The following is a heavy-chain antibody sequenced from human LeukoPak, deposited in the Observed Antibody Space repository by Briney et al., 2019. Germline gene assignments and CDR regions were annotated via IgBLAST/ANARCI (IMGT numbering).Heavy chain of an antibody. J-gene: IGHJ4*02. D-gene: IGHD2-2*02. CDR1: GFTFSSYG. V-gene: IGHV3-23*01. Sequence: GGSLRLSCAASGFTFSSYGMSWVRQAPGKGLEWVSAISGSGGSTYYADSVKGRFTISRDNSKNTLYLQMNSLRAEDTAVYYCAKDLGPGLLLYPPDYWGQGTLVTVSS. CDR3: AKDLGPGLLLYPPDY. CDR2: ISGSGGST.